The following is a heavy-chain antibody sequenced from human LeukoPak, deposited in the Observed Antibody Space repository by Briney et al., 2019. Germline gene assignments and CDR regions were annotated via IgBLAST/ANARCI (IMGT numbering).Heavy chain of an antibody. Sequence: PGGSLRLSCAASGFTFNRHAMHWVRQAPGKGLEWVAVISYDGSNQYYADSVKGRFTISRDNSKNTLSLELNSLTGEDTAVYYCARPIGYCSSTSCRHRSDEGGYFDFWGQGSLVTVSS. J-gene: IGHJ4*02. CDR3: ARPIGYCSSTSCRHRSDEGGYFDF. CDR2: ISYDGSNQ. V-gene: IGHV3-30*01. CDR1: GFTFNRHA. D-gene: IGHD2-2*01.